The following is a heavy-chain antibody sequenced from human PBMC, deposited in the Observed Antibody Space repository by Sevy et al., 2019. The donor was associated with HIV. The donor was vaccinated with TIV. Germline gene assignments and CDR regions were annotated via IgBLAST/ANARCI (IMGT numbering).Heavy chain of an antibody. D-gene: IGHD3-16*02. J-gene: IGHJ6*02. V-gene: IGHV3-53*01. CDR1: GFNVNDNY. CDR2: IHADGSS. CDR3: ARDRRFCGNECYLYYYYGIDV. Sequence: GGSLRLSCAASGFNVNDNYMTWVRQAPGKGLEWVSIIHADGSSYYADSVKGRFTMSRDDSKNSVNLQMNSLRADDTAVYYCARDRRFCGNECYLYYYYGIDVWGQGTAVTVSS.